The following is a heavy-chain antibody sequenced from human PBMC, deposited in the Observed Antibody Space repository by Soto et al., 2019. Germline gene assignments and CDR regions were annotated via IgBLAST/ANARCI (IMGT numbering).Heavy chain of an antibody. CDR2: IYPSGNT. D-gene: IGHD3-16*01. CDR1: SGSVRDNYW. CDR3: ARALSHADYDF. V-gene: IGHV4-4*02. Sequence: SETLSLTCAVSSGSVRDNYWCGWVRQPPGRGLEWIGEIYPSGNTYYNPSLKSRVTISVDKSKKQFSLSLASVSAADTAMYYCARALSHADYDFWGQGTLVT. J-gene: IGHJ4*02.